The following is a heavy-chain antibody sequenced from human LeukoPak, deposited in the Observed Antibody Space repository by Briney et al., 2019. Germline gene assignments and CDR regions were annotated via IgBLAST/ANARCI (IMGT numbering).Heavy chain of an antibody. CDR1: GFMFSGYS. CDR3: ARESGWGGYDIGL. Sequence: GGSLRLSCEASGFMFSGYSMNWVRQAPGKGLEWVSSIGSSSSSIYYADSVKGRFTISRDNAKNSLYLQMNSLRAEDTAVYYCARESGWGGYDIGLWGQGTLVTVSS. V-gene: IGHV3-21*01. D-gene: IGHD3-16*01. CDR2: IGSSSSSI. J-gene: IGHJ5*02.